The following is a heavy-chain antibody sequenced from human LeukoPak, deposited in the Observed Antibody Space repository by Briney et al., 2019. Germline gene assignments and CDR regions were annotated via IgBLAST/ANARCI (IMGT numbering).Heavy chain of an antibody. Sequence: GGSLRLSCAASGFTFSRYGMHWVRQAPGKGLEWVAFIRYDESTKYYADSVKGRFTVSRDNSESTVYLEMNRLTPDDTALYHCAREGPQDHDAFDIWGQGTMVAIS. CDR3: AREGPQDHDAFDI. V-gene: IGHV3-30*02. CDR1: GFTFSRYG. CDR2: IRYDESTK. J-gene: IGHJ3*02. D-gene: IGHD2-15*01.